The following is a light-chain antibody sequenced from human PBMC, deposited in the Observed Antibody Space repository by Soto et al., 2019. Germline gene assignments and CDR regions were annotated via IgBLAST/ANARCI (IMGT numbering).Light chain of an antibody. Sequence: QSALTQPPSASGSPGQSVTISCTGTSSDVGSYIFVSWYQQHPGKAPKLMIYEVTKRPSGVPGRFSGSKSGNTASLTVSGLQVEDEADYYCSSYAGGDNVIFGGGTKVTVL. CDR2: EVT. CDR3: SSYAGGDNVI. CDR1: SSDVGSYIF. V-gene: IGLV2-8*01. J-gene: IGLJ2*01.